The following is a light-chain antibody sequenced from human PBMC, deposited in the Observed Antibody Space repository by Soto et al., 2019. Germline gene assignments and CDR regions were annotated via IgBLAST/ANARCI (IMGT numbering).Light chain of an antibody. V-gene: IGKV1-9*01. CDR2: AAS. Sequence: IQLTQSPSSLSASVGDRVTITCRVSQGISSYLAWYQQKPGKAPKLLIYAASTLQIGFPSRFSGSGSGTDFTLTISSLQPEDFATYYCQQLNSYLLFGGGTKVDIK. CDR3: QQLNSYLL. CDR1: QGISSY. J-gene: IGKJ4*01.